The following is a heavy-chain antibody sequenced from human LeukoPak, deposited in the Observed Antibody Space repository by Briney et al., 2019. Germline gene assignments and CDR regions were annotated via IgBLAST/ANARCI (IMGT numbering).Heavy chain of an antibody. V-gene: IGHV4-39*01. CDR1: GGSISSSTYF. J-gene: IGHJ5*02. D-gene: IGHD3-10*01. CDR3: ARHEGPGSGRRWFDP. CDR2: VYYSGST. Sequence: PSETLSLTCTVSGGSISSSTYFWAWIRQPPGKGLELIGSVYYSGSTDNNSSLKSGVTIAGDTTKNQFSVKLISVTAPTAAVYYGARHEGPGSGRRWFDPWGQGTLVTVSS.